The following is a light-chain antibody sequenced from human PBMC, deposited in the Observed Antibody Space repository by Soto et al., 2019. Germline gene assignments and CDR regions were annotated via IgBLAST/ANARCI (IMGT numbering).Light chain of an antibody. J-gene: IGLJ2*01. V-gene: IGLV2-23*01. CDR3: CSYAGSSSGVV. CDR1: SSDVGSYNL. CDR2: EGS. Sequence: HSALTQPASVSGSPGQSITISCTGTSSDVGSYNLVSWYQQHPGKAPKLMIYEGSKRPSGVSNRFSGSKSGNTASLTISGLQAEDEADYYCCSYAGSSSGVVFGGGTQLTVL.